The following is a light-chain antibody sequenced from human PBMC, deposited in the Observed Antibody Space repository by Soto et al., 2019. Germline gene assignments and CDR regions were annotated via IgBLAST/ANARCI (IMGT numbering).Light chain of an antibody. CDR1: SSDIGGYNY. Sequence: QSALAQPASVSGSPGQSITISCTGGSSDIGGYNYVSWYQQHPGRAPRLLILEVTNRPSGVPDRFSGSKSGNTASLNIRGLQAEDEADYFCSSYSSKTPPYVFGTGTKLTVL. CDR2: EVT. J-gene: IGLJ1*01. V-gene: IGLV2-14*01. CDR3: SSYSSKTPPYV.